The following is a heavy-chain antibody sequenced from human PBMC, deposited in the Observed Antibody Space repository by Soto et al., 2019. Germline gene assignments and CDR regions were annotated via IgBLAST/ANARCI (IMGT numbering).Heavy chain of an antibody. Sequence: GGSLRLSCAASGFTFSTYEMNWFRQAPGKGLEWVSYISASGGGSTIYYADSVKGRFTISRDNAKNSLFLQMNSLRDEDTAVYYCARKGVAFDYWGQGALVTVSS. V-gene: IGHV3-48*03. CDR2: ISASGGGSTI. CDR3: ARKGVAFDY. CDR1: GFTFSTYE. D-gene: IGHD3-3*01. J-gene: IGHJ4*02.